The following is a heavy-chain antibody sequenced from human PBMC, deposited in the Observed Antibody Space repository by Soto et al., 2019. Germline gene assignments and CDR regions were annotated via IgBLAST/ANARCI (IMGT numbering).Heavy chain of an antibody. CDR3: ARHVEVNYGDYGHYYYYYMDV. CDR2: IYYSGST. V-gene: IGHV4-59*08. J-gene: IGHJ6*03. Sequence: SETLSLTCTVSGGSISSYYWSWIRQPPGKGLEWIGYIYYSGSTNYNPSLKSRVTISVDTSKNQFSLKLSSVTAADTAVYYCARHVEVNYGDYGHYYYYYMDVWGKGTTVTVSS. D-gene: IGHD4-17*01. CDR1: GGSISSYY.